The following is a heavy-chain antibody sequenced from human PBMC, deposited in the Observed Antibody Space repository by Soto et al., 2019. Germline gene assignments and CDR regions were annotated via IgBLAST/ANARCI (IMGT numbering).Heavy chain of an antibody. CDR3: ARAGDYGGDAFDI. J-gene: IGHJ3*02. D-gene: IGHD4-17*01. Sequence: QVQLVQSGAEVKRPGSSVKVSCKASGNIFTSYTVSWVRRAPGQGLEWMGRIIPLRGMVNYAQTFQGRVTITADQSTNTVYMEVSSLRSEDTAVYYCARAGDYGGDAFDIWGQGTMVTVSS. V-gene: IGHV1-69*02. CDR2: IIPLRGMV. CDR1: GNIFTSYT.